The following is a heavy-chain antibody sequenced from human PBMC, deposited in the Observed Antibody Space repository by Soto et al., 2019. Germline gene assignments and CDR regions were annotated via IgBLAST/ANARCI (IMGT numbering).Heavy chain of an antibody. V-gene: IGHV4-31*03. CDR3: ASKSFDSSGIWFEP. CDR1: GGSISRGSYY. Sequence: SETLSLTCPVSGGSISRGSYYWSWIRQHPGKGLEWIGYIYYSGSTYYNPSLKSRVTISVDTSKNQFSLKLSSVTAADTAVYYCASKSFDSSGIWFEPWGQGTLVTVSS. J-gene: IGHJ5*02. CDR2: IYYSGST. D-gene: IGHD3-22*01.